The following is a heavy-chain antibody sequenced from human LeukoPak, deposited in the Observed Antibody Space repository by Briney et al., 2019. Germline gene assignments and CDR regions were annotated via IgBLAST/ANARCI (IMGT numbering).Heavy chain of an antibody. D-gene: IGHD3-22*01. J-gene: IGHJ4*02. CDR2: ISGSGGST. CDR1: GFTFSSYA. CDR3: AKGRRDGTFFYDSPPDY. Sequence: PGGSLRLSCAASGFTFSSYAMSWVSQAPGKGLEWVSAISGSGGSTYFADSVKGRFTISRDNSKSTLYLQMNSLRAEDTAVYYCAKGRRDGTFFYDSPPDYWGQGTLVTVSS. V-gene: IGHV3-23*01.